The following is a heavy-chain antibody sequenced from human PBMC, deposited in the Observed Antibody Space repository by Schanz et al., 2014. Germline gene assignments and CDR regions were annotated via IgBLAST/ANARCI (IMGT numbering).Heavy chain of an antibody. CDR2: ISASGGTT. CDR1: GFTFSAYA. J-gene: IGHJ3*02. CDR3: AKGRFGELSAFDI. V-gene: IGHV3-23*01. D-gene: IGHD3-10*01. Sequence: EVQLLESGGGLVQPGGSLRLSCAASGFTFSAYAMTWVRQIPGKGLEWVSAISASGGTTYYADSVKGRFTISRDNSKSTLYLQMNSLRAEDTAVYYCAKGRFGELSAFDIWGQGTMVTVSP.